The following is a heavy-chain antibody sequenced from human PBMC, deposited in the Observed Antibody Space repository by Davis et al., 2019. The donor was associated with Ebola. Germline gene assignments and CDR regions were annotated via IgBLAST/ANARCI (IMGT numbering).Heavy chain of an antibody. J-gene: IGHJ4*02. CDR3: TSEVGAIDY. V-gene: IGHV3-73*01. CDR1: GFTFSSYG. CDR2: IRSKANSYAT. Sequence: PGGSLRLSCAASGFTFSSYGMHWVRQASGKGLEWVGRIRSKANSYATAYAASVKGRFTISRDDSKNTAYLQMNSLKTEDTAVYYCTSEVGAIDYWGQGTLVTVSS. D-gene: IGHD1-26*01.